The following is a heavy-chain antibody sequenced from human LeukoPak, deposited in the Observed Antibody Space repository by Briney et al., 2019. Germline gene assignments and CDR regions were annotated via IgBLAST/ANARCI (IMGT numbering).Heavy chain of an antibody. J-gene: IGHJ3*02. CDR3: ARKPTTSDAFDM. CDR2: IYHSGST. D-gene: IGHD1-26*01. Sequence: PSETLSLTCGVSGGSISSGIWWSWVRQPPGKGLEWIGEIYHSGSTNYNPSLESRGTISVDKSKSQFSLKLISVTAADTAIYYCARKPTTSDAFDMWGQGTMVTVSS. V-gene: IGHV4-4*02. CDR1: GGSISSGIW.